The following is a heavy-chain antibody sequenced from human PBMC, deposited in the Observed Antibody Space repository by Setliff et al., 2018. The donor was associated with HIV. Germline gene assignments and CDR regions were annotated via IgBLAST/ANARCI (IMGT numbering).Heavy chain of an antibody. CDR2: IYSSGST. Sequence: SETLSLTCTVSGGSISSISYYLGWIRQPPGKGLAWIGRIYSSGSTYYNPSLKSRVTISVDTSKNQTALKLSSVPAADTAVYYCARHRDPPGSRWIFYYYYMDLWGGGTTVTVSS. J-gene: IGHJ6*03. CDR3: ARHRDPPGSRWIFYYYYMDL. CDR1: GGSISSISYY. V-gene: IGHV4-39*01. D-gene: IGHD6-13*01.